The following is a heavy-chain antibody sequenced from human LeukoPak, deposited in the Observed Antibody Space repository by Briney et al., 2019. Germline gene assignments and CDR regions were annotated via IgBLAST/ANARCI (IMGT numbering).Heavy chain of an antibody. CDR1: EFNFRNYW. CDR2: IKQDGSDK. Sequence: PGGSLRLSCVDSEFNFRNYWMSWVRQTPGKGLEWVANIKQDGSDKYYVDSVKGRFIISRDNAKNLLYLQMNSLRDEDTAVYYCARDSAAHGGYWGQGIPVIVSS. J-gene: IGHJ4*02. V-gene: IGHV3-7*03. CDR3: ARDSAAHGGY. D-gene: IGHD6-25*01.